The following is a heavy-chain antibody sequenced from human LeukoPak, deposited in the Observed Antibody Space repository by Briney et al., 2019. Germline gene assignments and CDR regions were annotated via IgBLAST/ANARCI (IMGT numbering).Heavy chain of an antibody. CDR1: GGSINSSSYY. Sequence: SETLSLTCTVSGGSINSSSYYWGWIRQPPGKGLEWIGNIYYSGNTYYNPSLKSRVTISVDTSKNQFSLQLSSVTAADTSVYYCVRRRLRTSVAGYYFDYWGQGTLVTVSS. J-gene: IGHJ4*02. CDR3: VRRRLRTSVAGYYFDY. D-gene: IGHD6-19*01. V-gene: IGHV4-39*01. CDR2: IYYSGNT.